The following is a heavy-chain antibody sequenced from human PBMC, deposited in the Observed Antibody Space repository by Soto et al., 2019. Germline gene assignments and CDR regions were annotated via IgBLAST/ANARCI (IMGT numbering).Heavy chain of an antibody. CDR2: IYGGDSDT. Sequence: GESLKISCTASGYKFTTYWIGWVRQMPGKWLEWMGIIYGGDSDTRYNPSVQGHVTLSADKSITTAYLQWSSLKASDTAMYYCASSSRSRKAGDYYFDYWGQGTLVNVSS. D-gene: IGHD3-16*01. V-gene: IGHV5-51*01. J-gene: IGHJ4*02. CDR1: GYKFTTYW. CDR3: ASSSRSRKAGDYYFDY.